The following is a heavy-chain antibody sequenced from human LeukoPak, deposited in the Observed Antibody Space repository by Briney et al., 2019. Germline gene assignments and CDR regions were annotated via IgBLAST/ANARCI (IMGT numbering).Heavy chain of an antibody. V-gene: IGHV3-53*01. J-gene: IGHJ4*02. CDR1: GFTVSSNY. CDR2: IYSGGST. D-gene: IGHD2-21*01. CDR3: ARDIRGVFDY. Sequence: GGSLRLSCAASGFTVSSNYMSWVRQPPGKGLEWVSVIYSGGSTYYADSVKGRFTISRDNSKNTLYLQMNSLRAEDTAVYYCARDIRGVFDYWGQGTLDTVSS.